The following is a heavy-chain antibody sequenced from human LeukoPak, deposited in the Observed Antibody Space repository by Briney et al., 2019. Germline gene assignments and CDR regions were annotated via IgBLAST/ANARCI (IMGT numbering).Heavy chain of an antibody. Sequence: ASVKVSCKASGGTFSTFAISWVRQAPGQGLEWMGGIIPIFGTANYAQKLQGRVTMTTDTSTSTAYMELRSLRSDDTAVYYCARSESGGLGKVYWGQGTLVTVSS. CDR2: IIPIFGTA. CDR1: GGTFSTFA. D-gene: IGHD3-10*01. CDR3: ARSESGGLGKVY. V-gene: IGHV1-69*05. J-gene: IGHJ4*02.